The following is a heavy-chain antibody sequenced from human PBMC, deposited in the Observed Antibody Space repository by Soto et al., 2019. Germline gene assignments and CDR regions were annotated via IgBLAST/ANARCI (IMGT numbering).Heavy chain of an antibody. CDR2: IIPIFGTA. CDR3: AREEEVYDILTGYPEPPPRGFDP. V-gene: IGHV1-69*13. Sequence: ASVKVSCKASGGTFSSYAISWVRQAPGQGLEWMGGIIPIFGTANYAQKFQGRVTITADESTSTAYMELSSLRSEDTAVYYCAREEEVYDILTGYPEPPPRGFDPWGQGTLVTVSS. CDR1: GGTFSSYA. D-gene: IGHD3-9*01. J-gene: IGHJ5*02.